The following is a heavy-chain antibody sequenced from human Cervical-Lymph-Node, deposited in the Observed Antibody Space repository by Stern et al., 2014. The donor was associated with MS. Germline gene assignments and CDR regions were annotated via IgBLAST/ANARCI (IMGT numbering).Heavy chain of an antibody. CDR3: ARDLKEGNIFYYNGMDV. V-gene: IGHV1-3*01. CDR2: INAGNGNT. CDR1: GYTFTSNA. J-gene: IGHJ6*02. D-gene: IGHD2/OR15-2a*01. Sequence: QVQLVQSGAEVKKPGASVKVSCKTSGYTFTSNAIHWVRQAPGQRPEWMGWINAGNGNTSYSKKFQGRVTFTRDTSASTAYMDLSSLRYEDTAVYYCARDLKEGNIFYYNGMDVWGQGTTVTVSS.